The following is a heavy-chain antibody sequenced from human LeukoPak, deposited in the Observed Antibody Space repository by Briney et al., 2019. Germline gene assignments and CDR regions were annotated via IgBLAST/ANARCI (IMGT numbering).Heavy chain of an antibody. CDR2: INPNSGGT. CDR3: ARDSYYYDSSGYYTHFDY. J-gene: IGHJ4*02. CDR1: GGTFSSYA. Sequence: GASVKVSCKASGGTFSSYAISWVRQAPGQGLEWMGWINPNSGGTNYAQKFQGRVTMTRDTSISTAYMELRRLRSDDTAVYYCARDSYYYDSSGYYTHFDYWGQGTLVTVSS. V-gene: IGHV1-2*02. D-gene: IGHD3-22*01.